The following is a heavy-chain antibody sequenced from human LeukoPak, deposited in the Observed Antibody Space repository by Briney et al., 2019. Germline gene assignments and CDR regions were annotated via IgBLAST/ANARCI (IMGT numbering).Heavy chain of an antibody. CDR3: ARGLDSGSPPLGTFEI. V-gene: IGHV1-18*01. CDR1: GYTFTSYG. J-gene: IGHJ3*02. D-gene: IGHD1-26*01. Sequence: ASVKVSCKASGYTFTSYGITWVRQAPGQGLEWMGWISAYNGNPNYAQKVQGRVTMTRGTSTSAVYMELRSLKSDDTAVYYCARGLDSGSPPLGTFEIWGQGTMVTVSS. CDR2: ISAYNGNP.